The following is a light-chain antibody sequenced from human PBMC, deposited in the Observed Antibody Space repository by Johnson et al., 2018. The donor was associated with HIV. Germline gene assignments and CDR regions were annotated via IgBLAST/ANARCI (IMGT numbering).Light chain of an antibody. V-gene: IGLV1-51*01. Sequence: QSVLTQPPSVSAAPGQKVTISCSGSSSNIGNNYVSWYQQLPGRAPKLLIYDNNKRPSGIPDRFSGSKSGTSATLGITGLQTGDEADYYCGTWDTGLSAPYVFGTGTKVTVL. CDR1: SSNIGNNY. CDR2: DNN. CDR3: GTWDTGLSAPYV. J-gene: IGLJ1*01.